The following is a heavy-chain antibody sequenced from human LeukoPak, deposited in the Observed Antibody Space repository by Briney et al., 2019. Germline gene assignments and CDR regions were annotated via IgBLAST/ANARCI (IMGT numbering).Heavy chain of an antibody. J-gene: IGHJ3*02. CDR2: IYSGGST. D-gene: IGHD6-19*01. CDR3: AREGSGWPADAFDI. Sequence: GGSLRLSRAASGFTVSSNYMSWVRQAPGKGLEWVSVIYSGGSTYYADSVKGRFTISRDNSKNTLYLQMNSLRAEDTAVYYCAREGSGWPADAFDIWGQGTMVTVSS. CDR1: GFTVSSNY. V-gene: IGHV3-53*05.